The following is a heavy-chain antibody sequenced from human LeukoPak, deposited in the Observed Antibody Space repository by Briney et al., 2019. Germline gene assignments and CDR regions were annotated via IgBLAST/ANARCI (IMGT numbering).Heavy chain of an antibody. CDR2: INHSGST. Sequence: SETLSLTRAVYGGSFSGYYWSWIRQPPGKGLEWIGEINHSGSTNYNPSLKSRVTISVDTSKNQFSLKLSSVTAADTAVYYCARGFRYCSGGSCYSIWYFDLWGRGTLVTASS. D-gene: IGHD2-15*01. CDR1: GGSFSGYY. CDR3: ARGFRYCSGGSCYSIWYFDL. V-gene: IGHV4-34*01. J-gene: IGHJ2*01.